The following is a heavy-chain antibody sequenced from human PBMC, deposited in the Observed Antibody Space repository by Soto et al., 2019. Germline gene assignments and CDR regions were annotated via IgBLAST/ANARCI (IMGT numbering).Heavy chain of an antibody. J-gene: IGHJ5*02. CDR3: ARSGLYCTNGVCTFDP. Sequence: ASVKVSCKASGYTFTSYGISLVRQAPGQGLEWMGWISAYNGNTNYAQKLQGRVTMTTDTSTSTAYMELRSLRSDDTAVYYCARSGLYCTNGVCTFDPWGQGTLVTVSS. CDR1: GYTFTSYG. D-gene: IGHD2-8*01. CDR2: ISAYNGNT. V-gene: IGHV1-18*04.